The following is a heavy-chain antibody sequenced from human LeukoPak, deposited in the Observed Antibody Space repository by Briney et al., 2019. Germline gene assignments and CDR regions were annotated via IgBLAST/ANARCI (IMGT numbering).Heavy chain of an antibody. Sequence: ASVKVSCKASGGTFSSYAISWVRQAPGQGLEWMGGIIPIFGTANYAQKFQGRVTITADESTSTAYMELSSLRSEDTAVCYCASRGLGNYYDSSGSPLFDYWGQGTLVTVSS. V-gene: IGHV1-69*13. CDR2: IIPIFGTA. CDR3: ASRGLGNYYDSSGSPLFDY. D-gene: IGHD3-22*01. CDR1: GGTFSSYA. J-gene: IGHJ4*02.